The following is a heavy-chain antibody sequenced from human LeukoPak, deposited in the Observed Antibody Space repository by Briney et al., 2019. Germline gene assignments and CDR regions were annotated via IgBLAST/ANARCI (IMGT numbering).Heavy chain of an antibody. D-gene: IGHD1-26*01. CDR2: IWYDGSNK. Sequence: GGSLRLSCAASGFTFSSYGMHWVRQAPGKGLEWVAVIWYDGSNKYYADSVKGRFTISRDNSKNTLYLQMNSLRAEDTAVYYCARGGIVGATTLDYWGQGTLVTVSS. J-gene: IGHJ4*02. V-gene: IGHV3-33*01. CDR1: GFTFSSYG. CDR3: ARGGIVGATTLDY.